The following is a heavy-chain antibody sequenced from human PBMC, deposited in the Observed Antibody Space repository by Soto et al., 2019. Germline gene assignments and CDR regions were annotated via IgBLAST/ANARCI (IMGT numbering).Heavy chain of an antibody. J-gene: IGHJ6*02. CDR3: ARDLYCSGGRCYSNGLDV. V-gene: IGHV4-59*01. CDR1: GGSISGSY. D-gene: IGHD2-15*01. CDR2: IYNSANT. Sequence: QVQLQASGPGLVKPSETLSLTCTVSGGSISGSYWSWIRQPPGTGLEWIGYIYNSANTYYNPSLKSRVTMSVDTSKNQFSLRLTSVTAADTAVYYCARDLYCSGGRCYSNGLDVWGQGTTVTVSS.